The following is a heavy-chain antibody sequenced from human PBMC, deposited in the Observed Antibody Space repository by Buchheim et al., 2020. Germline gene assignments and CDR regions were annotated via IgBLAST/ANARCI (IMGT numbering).Heavy chain of an antibody. CDR3: AREGVYGGYADLDY. D-gene: IGHD5-12*01. CDR2: INSDGSST. CDR1: GFPFSSYW. Sequence: EVQLVESGGGLVQPGGFLRLSCAASGFPFSSYWMHWVRQAPGKGLVWVSRINSDGSSTIYADSVKGRFTVSRDNAKNTVYVGLNSLRAEDTAVYYCAREGVYGGYADLDYWGQGTL. J-gene: IGHJ4*02. V-gene: IGHV3-74*01.